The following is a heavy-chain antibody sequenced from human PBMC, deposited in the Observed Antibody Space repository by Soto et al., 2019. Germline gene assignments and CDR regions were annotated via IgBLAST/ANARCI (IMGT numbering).Heavy chain of an antibody. CDR2: IGTAGDT. D-gene: IGHD6-6*01. CDR1: GFTFSSYD. J-gene: IGHJ6*02. CDR3: ARAEGSSSTYYYYGMDV. V-gene: IGHV3-13*01. Sequence: EVQLVESGGGLVQPGGSLRLSCAASGFTFSSYDMHWVRQATGKGLEWVSAIGTAGDTYYPGSVKGRFTISRENAKNSLYLQMNSLRAGDTAVYYCARAEGSSSTYYYYGMDVWGQGTTVTVSS.